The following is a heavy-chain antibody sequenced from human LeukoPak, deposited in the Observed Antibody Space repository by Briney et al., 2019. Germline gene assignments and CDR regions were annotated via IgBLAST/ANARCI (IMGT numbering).Heavy chain of an antibody. CDR1: GGSFSGYY. CDR2: IYHSGST. Sequence: SETLSLTCAVYGGSFSGYYWSWIRQPPGKGLEWIGSIYHSGSTYCNPSLKSRVTISVDTSKNQFSLKLSSVTAADTAVYYCARVGPTVLRYFDYWGQGTLVTVSS. V-gene: IGHV4-34*01. CDR3: ARVGPTVLRYFDY. D-gene: IGHD3-9*01. J-gene: IGHJ4*02.